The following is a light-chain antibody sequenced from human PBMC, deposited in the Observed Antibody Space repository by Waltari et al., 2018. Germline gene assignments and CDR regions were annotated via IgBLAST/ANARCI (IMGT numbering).Light chain of an antibody. J-gene: IGKJ4*01. Sequence: DIMMTQSPDSLAVSLGERATINCKSSQSVLYSSNNKNYLAWYQQKPGQPPKLIIYWASTRESGVPDRFSGSESGTDFTLTISSLQAEDVAVYYCQQYYNSPLTFGGGTKVEIK. CDR3: QQYYNSPLT. CDR2: WAS. CDR1: QSVLYSSNNKNY. V-gene: IGKV4-1*01.